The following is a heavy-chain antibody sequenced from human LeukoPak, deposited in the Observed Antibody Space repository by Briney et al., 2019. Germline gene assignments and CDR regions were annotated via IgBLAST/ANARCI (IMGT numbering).Heavy chain of an antibody. CDR2: IKQDGSEK. V-gene: IGHV3-7*03. CDR3: ARERDGYNYGSNWFDP. D-gene: IGHD5-24*01. J-gene: IGHJ5*02. CDR1: GFTFSSYW. Sequence: GGSLRLSCAASGFTFSSYWMSWVRQAPGKGLEWVANIKQDGSEKYYVDSVKGRFTISRDNAKNSLYLQMNSLRAEDTAVYYCARERDGYNYGSNWFDPWGQGTLVTVSS.